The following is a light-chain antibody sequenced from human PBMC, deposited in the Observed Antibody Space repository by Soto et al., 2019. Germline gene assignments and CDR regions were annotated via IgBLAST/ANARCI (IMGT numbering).Light chain of an antibody. J-gene: IGKJ5*01. Sequence: IVLTQSPATLSLSPGERATLSCRASQSVTSYLAWYQQRPGQAPRLLIYDASRRATGIPARFSGSGSGADFTLTISTLEPEDFAVYYCQQRSSWPITFGQGTRWRL. CDR3: QQRSSWPIT. CDR2: DAS. V-gene: IGKV3-11*01. CDR1: QSVTSY.